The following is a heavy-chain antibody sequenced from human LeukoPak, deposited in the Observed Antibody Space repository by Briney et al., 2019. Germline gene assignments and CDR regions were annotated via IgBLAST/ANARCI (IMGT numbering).Heavy chain of an antibody. V-gene: IGHV3-48*03. CDR1: GFTFSSYE. Sequence: GGSLRLSCAASGFTFSSYEMNWVRQAPGKGLEWVSYISSSGSTIYYADSVKGRFTISRDNAKNSLYLQMDSLRVDDTAVYYCARDDVYGDDQYHYMDVWGKGTTVT. J-gene: IGHJ6*03. CDR2: ISSSGSTI. D-gene: IGHD4-17*01. CDR3: ARDDVYGDDQYHYMDV.